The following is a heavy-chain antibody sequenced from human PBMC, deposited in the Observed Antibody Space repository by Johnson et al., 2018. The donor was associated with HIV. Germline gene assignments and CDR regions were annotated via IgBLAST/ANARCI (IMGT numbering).Heavy chain of an antibody. Sequence: QVQLVESGGGVVQPGGSLRLSCAASGFTFTSYGMHWVRQAPGKGLEWVAFIRYDGSNKYYSDSVKGRFTISRDNSKNTRYLQMNSLRAEDTAVYYCAKYRQQLVRSAFDIWGQGTMVTVSS. CDR2: IRYDGSNK. D-gene: IGHD6-13*01. J-gene: IGHJ3*02. V-gene: IGHV3-30*02. CDR3: AKYRQQLVRSAFDI. CDR1: GFTFTSYG.